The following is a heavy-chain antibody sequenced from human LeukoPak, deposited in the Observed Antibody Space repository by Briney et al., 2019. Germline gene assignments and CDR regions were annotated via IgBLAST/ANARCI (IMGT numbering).Heavy chain of an antibody. CDR1: GFTFSSYG. CDR2: IRYDGSNK. V-gene: IGHV3-30*02. J-gene: IGHJ6*03. Sequence: GGSLRLSCAASGFTFSSYGMHWVRQAPGKGLEWVAFIRYDGSNKYYADSVKGRFTISRDNSKNTLYLQMNSLRAEDTAVYYCATESSSYYYYMDVWGKGTTVTVSS. CDR3: ATESSSYYYYMDV. D-gene: IGHD6-6*01.